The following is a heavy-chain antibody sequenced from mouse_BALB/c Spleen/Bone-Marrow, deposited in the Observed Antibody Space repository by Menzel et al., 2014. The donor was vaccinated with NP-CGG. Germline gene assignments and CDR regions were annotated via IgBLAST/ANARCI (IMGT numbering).Heavy chain of an antibody. Sequence: QVQLQQPGAELAKPGASVKMSCKASGYTFTSYWMHWVKQRPGQGLEWIGYINPSTGYTEYNQKFKDKATLTADKSSSTAYMQLSSLTSEDSAVYYCARSNYPAWFAYWGQGTLVTASA. J-gene: IGHJ3*01. CDR2: INPSTGYT. D-gene: IGHD2-5*01. CDR1: GYTFTSYW. V-gene: IGHV1-7*01. CDR3: ARSNYPAWFAY.